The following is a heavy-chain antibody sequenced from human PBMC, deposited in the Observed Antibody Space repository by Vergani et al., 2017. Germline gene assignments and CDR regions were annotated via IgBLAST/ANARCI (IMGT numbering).Heavy chain of an antibody. J-gene: IGHJ4*02. V-gene: IGHV3-15*01. CDR2: IKSKTDGGTT. CDR1: GFTFSNAW. Sequence: EVQLVESGGGLVKPGGSLRLSCAASGFTFSNAWMSWVRQAPGKGLEWVGRIKSKTDGGTTDYAAPVKGRFTISRYDSKNTLYLQMNSLKTEDTAVYYCTTLIWGSYRDYWGQGTLVTVSS. D-gene: IGHD3-16*02. CDR3: TTLIWGSYRDY.